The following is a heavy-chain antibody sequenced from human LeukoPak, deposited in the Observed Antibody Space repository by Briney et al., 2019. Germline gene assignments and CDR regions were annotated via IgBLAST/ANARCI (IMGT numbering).Heavy chain of an antibody. CDR2: INPRGST. D-gene: IGHD6-6*01. CDR3: AQFGSRPHS. J-gene: IGHJ4*02. V-gene: IGHV4-34*01. Sequence: SKTLSLTCGVSGGSFSSHYWTWIRQPPGKGLEWIGEINPRGSTNYNPSLESRVTVSADTSRNQLSLGLTSVTAADTAVYYCAQFGSRPHSWGQGTMVTVSS. CDR1: GGSFSSHY.